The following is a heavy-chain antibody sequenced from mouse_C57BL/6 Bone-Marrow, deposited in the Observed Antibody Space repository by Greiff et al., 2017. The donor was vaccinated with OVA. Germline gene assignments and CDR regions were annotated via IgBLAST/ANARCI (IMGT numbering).Heavy chain of an antibody. D-gene: IGHD2-3*01. CDR2: ISSGGSYT. CDR1: GFTFSSYG. CDR3: ARRDGYPYWYFDV. Sequence: EVQLQESGGDLVKPGGSLKLSCAASGFTFSSYGMSWVRQTPDKRLEWVATISSGGSYTYYPDSVKGRFTISRDNAKNTLYLQMSSLKSEDTAMYYWARRDGYPYWYFDVWGTGTTVTVSS. V-gene: IGHV5-6*01. J-gene: IGHJ1*03.